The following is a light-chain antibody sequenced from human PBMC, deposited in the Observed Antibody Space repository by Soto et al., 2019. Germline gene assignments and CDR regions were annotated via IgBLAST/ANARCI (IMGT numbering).Light chain of an antibody. Sequence: DIQMTQSPSTLSASVGDRVTITCRASQSISSWLAWYQKKPGKAPKLLIYRASNLERGAPSRFSGSGSGTEFTLTISSLQPDDFATYFCQQYDSFPLTFGGGTKVEIK. V-gene: IGKV1-5*03. CDR3: QQYDSFPLT. CDR2: RAS. CDR1: QSISSW. J-gene: IGKJ4*01.